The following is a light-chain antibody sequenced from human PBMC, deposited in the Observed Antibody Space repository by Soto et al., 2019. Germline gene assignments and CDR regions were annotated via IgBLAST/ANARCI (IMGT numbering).Light chain of an antibody. J-gene: IGKJ4*01. CDR2: GAS. CDR3: QQYNNGPPMGT. V-gene: IGKV3-15*01. Sequence: EIVMTQSPATLSVSPGEGATLSCRASQPVSRNLAWYQRKPGQAPRLLIQGASTRATGTPARFSGSGSGTEFTLTISSLQSEDFAVYYCQQYNNGPPMGTFGGGTKVDIK. CDR1: QPVSRN.